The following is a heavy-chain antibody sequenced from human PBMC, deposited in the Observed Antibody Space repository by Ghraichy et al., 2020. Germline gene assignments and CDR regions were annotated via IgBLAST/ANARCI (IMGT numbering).Heavy chain of an antibody. D-gene: IGHD3-10*01. CDR2: IYYSGST. Sequence: SETLSLTCTVSGGSISSGGYYWSWIRQHPGKGLEWIGYIYYSGSTYYNPSLKSRVTISVDTSKNQFSLKLSSVTAADTAVYYCARDRVNSRGYHFDYWGQGTLVTVSS. J-gene: IGHJ4*02. V-gene: IGHV4-31*03. CDR1: GGSISSGGYY. CDR3: ARDRVNSRGYHFDY.